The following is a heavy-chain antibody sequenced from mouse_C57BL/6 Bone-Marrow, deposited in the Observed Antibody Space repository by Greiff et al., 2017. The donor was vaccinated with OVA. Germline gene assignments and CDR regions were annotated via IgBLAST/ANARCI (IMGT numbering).Heavy chain of an antibody. CDR3: ARDADYYGSSPYWYFDV. Sequence: EVQVVESGGGLVQSGRSLRLSCATSGFTFSDFYMEWVRQAPGKGLEWIAASRNKANDYTTEYSASVKGRFIVSRDTSQSILYLQMNALRAEDTAIYYCARDADYYGSSPYWYFDVWGTGTTVTVSS. CDR1: GFTFSDFY. J-gene: IGHJ1*03. CDR2: SRNKANDYTT. V-gene: IGHV7-1*01. D-gene: IGHD1-1*01.